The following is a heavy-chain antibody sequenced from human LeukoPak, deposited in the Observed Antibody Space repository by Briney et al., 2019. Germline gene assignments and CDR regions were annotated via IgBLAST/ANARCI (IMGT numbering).Heavy chain of an antibody. CDR3: ARAQYYYGSGSSDDLYFDY. Sequence: ASVKVSCKASGYTFTSYDINWVRQATGQGLEWMGWMNPNSGNTGYAQKFQGRVTMTRNTSISTAYMELSSLRSEDTAVYYCARAQYYYGSGSSDDLYFDYWGQGTLVTVSS. D-gene: IGHD3-10*01. J-gene: IGHJ4*02. V-gene: IGHV1-8*01. CDR1: GYTFTSYD. CDR2: MNPNSGNT.